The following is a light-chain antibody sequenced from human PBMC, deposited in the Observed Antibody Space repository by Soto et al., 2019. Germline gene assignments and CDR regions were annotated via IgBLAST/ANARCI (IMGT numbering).Light chain of an antibody. CDR1: SSNIGSNY. V-gene: IGLV1-47*01. CDR2: RNN. Sequence: QSVLTQPPSASGTPGQRVTISYSGSSSNIGSNYVYWYQQLPGTAPKLLIYRNNQRPSGVPDRFSGSKSGTSASLAISGLRSEDEADYYCAAWDDSLSGLVLGGGTKLTVL. CDR3: AAWDDSLSGLV. J-gene: IGLJ2*01.